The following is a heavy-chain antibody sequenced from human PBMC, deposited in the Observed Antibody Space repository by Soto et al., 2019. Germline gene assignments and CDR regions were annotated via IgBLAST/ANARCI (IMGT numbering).Heavy chain of an antibody. CDR2: IIPIFGTA. V-gene: IGHV1-69*13. J-gene: IGHJ6*02. CDR3: ARVSLDTAMVKIRPKPDYYYYGMDV. Sequence: ASVKVSCKASGGTFSSYAISWVRQAPGQGLEWMGGIIPIFGTANYAQKFQGRVTITADESTSAAYMELSSLRSEDTAVYYCARVSLDTAMVKIRPKPDYYYYGMDVWGQGTTVTVSS. D-gene: IGHD5-18*01. CDR1: GGTFSSYA.